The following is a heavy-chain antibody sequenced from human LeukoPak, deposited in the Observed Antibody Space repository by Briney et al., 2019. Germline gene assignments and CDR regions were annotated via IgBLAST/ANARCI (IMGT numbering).Heavy chain of an antibody. CDR1: GFTFSSHW. J-gene: IGHJ3*02. D-gene: IGHD3-3*01. Sequence: GGSLRLSCAASGFTFSSHWMSWVRQAPGKGLEWVANTRKDGAEKNCVDSVKGRFTISRDNAKDSLYLEVNSLRAEDTAVYYCARSRTASGVVIMGAFDIWGQGTMVTVSS. CDR3: ARSRTASGVVIMGAFDI. CDR2: TRKDGAEK. V-gene: IGHV3-7*01.